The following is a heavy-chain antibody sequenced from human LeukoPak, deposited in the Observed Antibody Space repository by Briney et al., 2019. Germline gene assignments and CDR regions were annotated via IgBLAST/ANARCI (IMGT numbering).Heavy chain of an antibody. D-gene: IGHD6-13*01. CDR3: ARSYISSWYPY. J-gene: IGHJ4*02. V-gene: IGHV3-7*04. Sequence: GGSLRLSCAASGFTFSSYWMSWGRQAPGKGLEWVANINQDGSEKYYVDSVKGRFTISRDNAKNSLYLQMNSLRAEDTAVYYCARSYISSWYPYWGQGTLVIVSS. CDR2: INQDGSEK. CDR1: GFTFSSYW.